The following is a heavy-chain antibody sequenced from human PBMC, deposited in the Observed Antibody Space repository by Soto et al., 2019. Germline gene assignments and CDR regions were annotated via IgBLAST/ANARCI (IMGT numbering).Heavy chain of an antibody. CDR1: GFTFSSYG. J-gene: IGHJ3*02. CDR2: ISYDGSNK. Sequence: GGSLRLSCAASGFTFSSYGMHWVRQAPGKGLEWVAVISYDGSNKYYADSVKGRFTISRDNSKNTLYLQMNSLRAEDTAVYYCAKDGVTNAFDIWGQGTMVTVSS. V-gene: IGHV3-30*18. CDR3: AKDGVTNAFDI. D-gene: IGHD4-17*01.